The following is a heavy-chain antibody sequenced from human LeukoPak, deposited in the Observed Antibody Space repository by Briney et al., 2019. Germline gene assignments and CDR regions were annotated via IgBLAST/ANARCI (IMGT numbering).Heavy chain of an antibody. Sequence: SETLSLTCSVYGGSFRGYYWSWIRQPPGKGLEWIVEINHSGSTNYNPSLKSRVTISVDTSKNQFSLKLSSVTAADTAVYYCARGVWDSSSWSRRRYYFDYWGQGTLVTVSS. D-gene: IGHD6-13*01. CDR3: ARGVWDSSSWSRRRYYFDY. V-gene: IGHV4-34*01. J-gene: IGHJ4*02. CDR1: GGSFRGYY. CDR2: INHSGST.